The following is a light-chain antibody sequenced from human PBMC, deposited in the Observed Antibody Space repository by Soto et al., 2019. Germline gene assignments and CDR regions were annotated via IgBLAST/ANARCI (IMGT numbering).Light chain of an antibody. Sequence: DIVMTQSPESLAVTLGERATINCKSSQSVLYSSNNKNYIAWFQQKPGQAPKLLIYWASTRESGVPDRFSGSESGTDSTLTISSLQAEDVGVYYCQQYYTSPYTFGQGTKLDIK. CDR2: WAS. CDR1: QSVLYSSNNKNY. J-gene: IGKJ2*01. CDR3: QQYYTSPYT. V-gene: IGKV4-1*01.